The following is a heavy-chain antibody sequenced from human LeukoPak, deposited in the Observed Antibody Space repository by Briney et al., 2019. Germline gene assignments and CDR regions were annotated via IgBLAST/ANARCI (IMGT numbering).Heavy chain of an antibody. Sequence: HPGGSLRLSCAASGFTVSNNYMRWVRQAPGKGLEWVSLIYSGGSTYYADSVKGRFTISRDSFKNTLYLQMNSLRPEDTAVYYCAKEGDYYGSGSYRDGFDIWGQGTRATVSS. D-gene: IGHD3-10*01. CDR2: IYSGGST. CDR1: GFTVSNNY. CDR3: AKEGDYYGSGSYRDGFDI. V-gene: IGHV3-66*02. J-gene: IGHJ3*02.